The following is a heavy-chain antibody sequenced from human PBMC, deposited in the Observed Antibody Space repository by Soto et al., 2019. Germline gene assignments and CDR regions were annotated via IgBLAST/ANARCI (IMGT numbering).Heavy chain of an antibody. V-gene: IGHV1-69*13. Sequence: SVKVSCKASGGTFSSYAISWVRQAPGQGLEWMGGIIPIFGTANYAQKFQGRVTITADESTSTAYMELSSLRSADTAVYYCARDPRARYCTNGVCYTAYYFDYWGQ. CDR3: ARDPRARYCTNGVCYTAYYFDY. CDR2: IIPIFGTA. D-gene: IGHD2-8*01. J-gene: IGHJ4*01. CDR1: GGTFSSYA.